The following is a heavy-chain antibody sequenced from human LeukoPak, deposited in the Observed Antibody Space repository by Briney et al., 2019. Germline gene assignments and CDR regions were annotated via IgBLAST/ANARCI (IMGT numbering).Heavy chain of an antibody. CDR1: GYSFTTYW. V-gene: IGHV5-10-1*01. CDR2: IDPSDSYT. D-gene: IGHD1-26*01. J-gene: IGHJ4*02. CDR3: ALQVGATVSVWDY. Sequence: GESLKISCRGSGYSFTTYWIGWVRQMPGKGLEWMGRIDPSDSYTNYSPSFQGHVTISADKSISTAYLQWSSLKASDTAMYYCALQVGATVSVWDYWGQGTLVTVSS.